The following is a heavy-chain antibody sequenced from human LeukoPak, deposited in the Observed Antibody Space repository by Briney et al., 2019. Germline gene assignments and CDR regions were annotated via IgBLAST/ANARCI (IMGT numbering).Heavy chain of an antibody. J-gene: IGHJ4*02. CDR1: GFTFSSYE. Sequence: GGSLRLSCAASGFTFSSYEMNWVRQAPGKGLEWVSYISNSGSTIYYADSVKGRFTISRDNAKNSLYLQMNSLRAEDTAVYYCARKYCSSTSCLFDYWGQGTLVTASS. D-gene: IGHD2-2*01. CDR3: ARKYCSSTSCLFDY. CDR2: ISNSGSTI. V-gene: IGHV3-48*03.